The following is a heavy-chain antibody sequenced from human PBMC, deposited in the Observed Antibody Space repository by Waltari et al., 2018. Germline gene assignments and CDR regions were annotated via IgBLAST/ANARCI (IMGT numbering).Heavy chain of an antibody. Sequence: QVQLVQSGAEVRKHGSSVKVSCKASGGTFSSYASSRVRPAPGQGLEWMGGIIPIFGTANYAQKFQGRVTITTDESTSTAYMELSSLRSEDTAVYYCARGRDRGYDWKVAFDYWGQGTLVTVSS. V-gene: IGHV1-69*05. D-gene: IGHD5-12*01. J-gene: IGHJ4*02. CDR1: GGTFSSYA. CDR3: ARGRDRGYDWKVAFDY. CDR2: IIPIFGTA.